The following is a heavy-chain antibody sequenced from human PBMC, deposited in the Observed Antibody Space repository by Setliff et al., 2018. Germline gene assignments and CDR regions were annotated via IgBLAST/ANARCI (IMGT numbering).Heavy chain of an antibody. J-gene: IGHJ3*02. CDR2: INEDGSEK. V-gene: IGHV3-7*01. D-gene: IGHD3-16*01. CDR1: GFSFSSYW. Sequence: GGSLRLSCEASGFSFSSYWMSWLRQAPGKGPEWLIQINEDGSEKYSVDSVKGRLTISRDNAKNSLFLQMNSLRVEDTAVYYRANDVRGGVYEIWGQGTMVTVSS. CDR3: ANDVRGGVYEI.